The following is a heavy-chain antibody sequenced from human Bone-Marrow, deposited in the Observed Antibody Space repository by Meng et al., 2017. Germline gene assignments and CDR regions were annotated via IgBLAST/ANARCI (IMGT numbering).Heavy chain of an antibody. CDR2: INHSGSA. J-gene: IGHJ5*02. CDR1: GGTFSGYY. D-gene: IGHD2/OR15-2a*01. V-gene: IGHV4-34*01. Sequence: QVRLQQWGAGLLKPSETLSLSCGANGGTFSGYYWSWIRQTPRKGLEWIGEINHSGSADYNPSLRGRVSISVDTSKTQLSLKLNSVTAADTAVYYCARVIGDCNICYKGWFDPWGQGTLVTVSS. CDR3: ARVIGDCNICYKGWFDP.